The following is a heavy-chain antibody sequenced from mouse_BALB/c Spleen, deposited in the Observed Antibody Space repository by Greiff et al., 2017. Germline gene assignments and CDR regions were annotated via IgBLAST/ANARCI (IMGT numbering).Heavy chain of an antibody. Sequence: VQLQQPGAELVKPGASVKLSCKASGYTFTSYWMHWVKQRPGQGLEWIGEINPSNGRTNYNEKFKSKATLTVDKSSSTAYMQLSSLTSEDSAVYYCAREVYGNYRAMDYWGQGTSVTVSS. CDR3: AREVYGNYRAMDY. CDR2: INPSNGRT. CDR1: GYTFTSYW. V-gene: IGHV1S81*02. J-gene: IGHJ4*01. D-gene: IGHD2-1*01.